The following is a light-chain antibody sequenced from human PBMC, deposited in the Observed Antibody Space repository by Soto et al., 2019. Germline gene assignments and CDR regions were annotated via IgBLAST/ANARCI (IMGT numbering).Light chain of an antibody. J-gene: IGLJ1*01. V-gene: IGLV2-14*01. Sequence: QSVLTQPASVSGTPGQTITICCTGTTNDVGGYNYVPCYQKHPDKAPKLLLFAISRRRSGVSMRLSGSKSGNTASQTISALQAEDEADYVCNTYTSSTSLPDVFGTGTKVTVL. CDR1: TNDVGGYNY. CDR2: AIS. CDR3: NTYTSSTSLPDV.